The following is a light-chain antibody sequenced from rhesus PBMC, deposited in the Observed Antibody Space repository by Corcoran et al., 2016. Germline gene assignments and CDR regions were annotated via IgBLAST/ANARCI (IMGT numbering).Light chain of an antibody. CDR3: QHSYGTPFT. CDR2: KAS. Sequence: DIQMTQSPSSLSASVGDRVTITCRASENVTNYFHWYQQKPGKAPKLLIYKASTLQSGVPSRFTGSGSGTDFTLTISSLQPADFSTYYCQHSYGTPFTFGPGTKLDIK. CDR1: ENVTNY. J-gene: IGKJ3*01. V-gene: IGKV1-74*01.